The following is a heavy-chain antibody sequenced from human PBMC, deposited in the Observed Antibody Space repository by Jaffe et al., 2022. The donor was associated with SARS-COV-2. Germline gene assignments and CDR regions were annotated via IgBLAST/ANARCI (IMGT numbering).Heavy chain of an antibody. Sequence: EVQLVQSGAEVKKPGESLKISCKASGYSFTNYWIGWVRQMPGKGLEWMGIIYPGDSDTKYSPSFQGQVTISADKSITTAYLQWSSLKASDTAMYYCARRYSNYVSPWFDPWGQGTLVTVSS. J-gene: IGHJ5*02. CDR1: GYSFTNYW. CDR2: IYPGDSDT. V-gene: IGHV5-51*01. D-gene: IGHD4-4*01. CDR3: ARRYSNYVSPWFDP.